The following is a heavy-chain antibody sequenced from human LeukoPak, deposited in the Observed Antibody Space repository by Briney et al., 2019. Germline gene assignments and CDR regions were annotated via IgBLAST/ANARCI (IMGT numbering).Heavy chain of an antibody. CDR2: ISTNSSII. D-gene: IGHD3-22*01. Sequence: GGSLRLSCAASGFTFSTYAMNWVRQAPGKGLEWVSYISTNSSIIYYADSVKGRFTISRDNAKNSLYLQMNSLRDEDTAVYYCARGGSGYGDYYYFYGMDVWGQGTTVTVSS. V-gene: IGHV3-48*02. J-gene: IGHJ6*02. CDR3: ARGGSGYGDYYYFYGMDV. CDR1: GFTFSTYA.